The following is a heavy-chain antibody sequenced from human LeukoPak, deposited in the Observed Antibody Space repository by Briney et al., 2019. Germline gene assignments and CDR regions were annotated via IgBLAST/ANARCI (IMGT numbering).Heavy chain of an antibody. CDR3: ARGATVVITSPSYYYYYMDV. CDR1: GDSISSSSYY. V-gene: IGHV4-39*07. J-gene: IGHJ6*03. Sequence: SETLSLTCTVSGDSISSSSYYWGWIRQPPGKGLECIGTIYYTRSTNYNPSLKSRVTISVDTSKNQFSLKLSSGTAADTAVYYCARGATVVITSPSYYYYYMDVWGKGTTVTVSS. CDR2: IYYTRST. D-gene: IGHD3-22*01.